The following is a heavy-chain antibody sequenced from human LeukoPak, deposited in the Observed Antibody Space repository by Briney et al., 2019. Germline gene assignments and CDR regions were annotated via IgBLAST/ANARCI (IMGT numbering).Heavy chain of an antibody. V-gene: IGHV1-46*01. Sequence: ASVKVSCRASGYSFTSFGIAWVRQAPGQGLEWMGIINPSGGSTSYAQKFQGRVTMTRDTSTSTVYMELSSLRSEDTAVYYCARSGGYKDAFDIWGQGTMVTVSS. CDR3: ARSGGYKDAFDI. D-gene: IGHD5-18*01. J-gene: IGHJ3*02. CDR1: GYSFTSFG. CDR2: INPSGGST.